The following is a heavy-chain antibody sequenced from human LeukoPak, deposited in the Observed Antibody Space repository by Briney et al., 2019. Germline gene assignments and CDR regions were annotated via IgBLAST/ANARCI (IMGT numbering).Heavy chain of an antibody. CDR1: GYTFTGYY. Sequence: ASVKVSCKASGYTFTGYYMHWVRQAPGQGLEWMGWINPNSGGTNYAQKFQGRVTMTRDTSISTAYMELSRLRSDDTAVYYCARETIFGVVIPPVGYFDYWGQGTLVTVSS. CDR3: ARETIFGVVIPPVGYFDY. CDR2: INPNSGGT. D-gene: IGHD3-3*01. V-gene: IGHV1-2*02. J-gene: IGHJ4*02.